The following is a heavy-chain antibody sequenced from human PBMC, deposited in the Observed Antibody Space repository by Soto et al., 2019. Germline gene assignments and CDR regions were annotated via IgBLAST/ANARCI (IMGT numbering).Heavy chain of an antibody. CDR3: AGGHYSMDV. D-gene: IGHD3-16*01. CDR2: INTISDT. Sequence: QVPLMQSGGGLVKPGGSLRLSCAASGFMFSDYYMTWIRQTPVRGLEWVAYINTISDTNYAKSVRARFTIYKDNASISLYLQMNSLRVEDSAVYYWAGGHYSMDVWGQGTTVTVSS. J-gene: IGHJ6*02. CDR1: GFMFSDYY. V-gene: IGHV3-11*03.